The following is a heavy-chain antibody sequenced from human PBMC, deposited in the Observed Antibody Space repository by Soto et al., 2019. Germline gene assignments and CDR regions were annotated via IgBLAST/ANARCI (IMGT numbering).Heavy chain of an antibody. V-gene: IGHV1-69*13. CDR1: GGTFSSYA. Sequence: ASVKVSCKASGGTFSSYAISWVRQAPGQGLEWMGGIIPIFGTANYAQKFQGRVTITADESTSTAYMELSSLRSEDTAVYYCAREFSYQHPWFDPWRQGTLVTVSS. D-gene: IGHD2-2*01. CDR3: AREFSYQHPWFDP. J-gene: IGHJ5*02. CDR2: IIPIFGTA.